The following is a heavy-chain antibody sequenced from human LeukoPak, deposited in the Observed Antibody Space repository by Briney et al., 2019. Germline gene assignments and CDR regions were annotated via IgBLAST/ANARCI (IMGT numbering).Heavy chain of an antibody. CDR1: GFTFSDYW. D-gene: IGHD1/OR15-1a*01. Sequence: PGGSLRLSCAASGFTFSDYWMHWVRQAPGKGLMWAARISDDGSSADHADSVKGRFIISRDNAKNTLYLQMNSLRVEDTGVYYCPKRETIWEQEQWGQGTPVTVS. CDR2: ISDDGSSA. J-gene: IGHJ4*01. CDR3: PKRETIWEQEQ. V-gene: IGHV3-74*01.